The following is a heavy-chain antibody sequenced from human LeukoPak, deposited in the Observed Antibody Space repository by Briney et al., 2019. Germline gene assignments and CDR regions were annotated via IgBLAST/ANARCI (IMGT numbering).Heavy chain of an antibody. D-gene: IGHD3-9*01. CDR1: GFTFSSYW. V-gene: IGHV3-7*01. CDR3: ARAPVLLRYFDWSHAFDI. Sequence: GGSLRLSCAASGFTFSSYWMSWVRQAPGKGLEWVANIKQDGSEKYYVDSVKGRFTISRDNAKNSLYLQMNSLRAEDTAVYYCARAPVLLRYFDWSHAFDIWGQGTMVTVSS. CDR2: IKQDGSEK. J-gene: IGHJ3*02.